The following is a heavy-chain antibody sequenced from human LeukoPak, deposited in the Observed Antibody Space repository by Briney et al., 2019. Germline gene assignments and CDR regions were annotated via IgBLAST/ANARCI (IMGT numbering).Heavy chain of an antibody. V-gene: IGHV4-39*01. CDR2: VYYSGNT. CDR1: GGSISGSSYY. J-gene: IGHJ5*02. CDR3: ARHVGTSGWYMMFDP. Sequence: SETLSLTCSVSGGSISGSSYYWGWIRQPPGKGLEWIGSVYYSGNTYYIPSLTSRVTISVDTSKNQFSLRLITVTAADTAVYYCARHVGTSGWYMMFDPWGQGTLVTVSS. D-gene: IGHD6-13*01.